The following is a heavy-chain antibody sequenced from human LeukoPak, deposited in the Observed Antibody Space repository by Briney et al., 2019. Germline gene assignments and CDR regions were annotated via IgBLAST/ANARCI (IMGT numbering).Heavy chain of an antibody. CDR2: INPKSGGT. CDR1: GGTFSSYA. D-gene: IGHD3-16*01. J-gene: IGHJ4*02. V-gene: IGHV1-2*02. Sequence: ASVKVSCKASGGTFSSYAISWVRQAPGQGLEWMGWINPKSGGTNYAQKFQGRVTMTRDTSISTADMELSRLTSDDTAVYYCARDVAYIWGPQGHGYFDSWGQGTLVTVSS. CDR3: ARDVAYIWGPQGHGYFDS.